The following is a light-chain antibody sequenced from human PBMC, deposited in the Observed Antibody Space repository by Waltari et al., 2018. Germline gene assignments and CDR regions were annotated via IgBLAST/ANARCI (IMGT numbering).Light chain of an antibody. Sequence: QSVVTQPPSASGTPGQRVTISCSGSNSKTGSNSLNWYQHLPGPPPTLPIYGDSHRPSGVPDRFSGSKSDTSASLSISGLQSEDEADYYCATSDDGLPGWVFGGGTKLTVV. CDR2: GDS. V-gene: IGLV1-44*01. CDR3: ATSDDGLPGWV. J-gene: IGLJ3*02. CDR1: NSKTGSNS.